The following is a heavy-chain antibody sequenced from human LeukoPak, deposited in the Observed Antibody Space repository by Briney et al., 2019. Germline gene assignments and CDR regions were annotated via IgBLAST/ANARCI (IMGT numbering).Heavy chain of an antibody. V-gene: IGHV1-18*01. Sequence: ASVKVSCKASGYTFTSYGISWVRQAPGQGLEWMGWISAYNGNTNYAQKLQGRVTMTTDTSTSTAYMELRSLRSDDTAVYHCARDPNYYGSGSYYNVGFFVLWGQGTLVTVSS. D-gene: IGHD3-10*01. CDR1: GYTFTSYG. J-gene: IGHJ4*02. CDR2: ISAYNGNT. CDR3: ARDPNYYGSGSYYNVGFFVL.